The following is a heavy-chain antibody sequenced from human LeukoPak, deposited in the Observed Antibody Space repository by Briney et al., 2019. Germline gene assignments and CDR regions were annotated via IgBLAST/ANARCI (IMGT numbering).Heavy chain of an antibody. V-gene: IGHV3-9*03. D-gene: IGHD2-15*01. Sequence: GGSLRLSCAASGFTFDVYAMHWVRQAPGKGLEGVSGIRWNSGSIGYADTVKSRFTISRDNAKNSLYLQMNSLRAEDMALYYCAKEYCSGGSCYRGAFDIWGQGTMVTVSS. J-gene: IGHJ3*02. CDR3: AKEYCSGGSCYRGAFDI. CDR2: IRWNSGSI. CDR1: GFTFDVYA.